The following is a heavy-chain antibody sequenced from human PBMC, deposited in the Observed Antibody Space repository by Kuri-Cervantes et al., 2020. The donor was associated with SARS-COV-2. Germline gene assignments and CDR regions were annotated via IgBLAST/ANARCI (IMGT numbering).Heavy chain of an antibody. CDR2: IDWDDDK. CDR1: GFSLNTSGMC. D-gene: IGHD4-11*01. CDR3: ARVQATTVIADF. J-gene: IGHJ4*02. Sequence: SGPTLVKPTQTLTLTCTFSGFSLNTSGMCVSWIRQPPGKALEWLARIDWDDDKYYSTSLGTRLTISKDTFKNQVVLTMTNVDPVDTATYYCARVQATTVIADFWGQGTLVTVSS. V-gene: IGHV2-70*11.